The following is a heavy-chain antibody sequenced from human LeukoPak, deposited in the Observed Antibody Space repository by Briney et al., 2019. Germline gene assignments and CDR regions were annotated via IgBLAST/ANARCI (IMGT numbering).Heavy chain of an antibody. V-gene: IGHV3-9*01. CDR1: GFTFHDYA. CDR3: AKDIGFMAGTTHFDY. Sequence: PGGSLRLSCAASGFTFHDYAMHWVRQVPGKGLEWVSGISWNSGSIAYADSVKGRFTISRDNAKNSLYLQMNSLRAEDAALYFCAKDIGFMAGTTHFDYWGQGTVVTVSS. D-gene: IGHD1-14*01. CDR2: ISWNSGSI. J-gene: IGHJ4*02.